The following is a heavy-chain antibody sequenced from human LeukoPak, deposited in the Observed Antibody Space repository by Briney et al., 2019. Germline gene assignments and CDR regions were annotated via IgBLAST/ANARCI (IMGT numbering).Heavy chain of an antibody. CDR2: TYYRSKWYN. CDR1: GDSVSSNSAA. D-gene: IGHD6-19*01. Sequence: SQTLSLTCAISGDSVSSNSAAWNWIRQSPSRGLEWLGRTYYRSKWYNDYAVSVKSRITINPGTSKNQFSLQLNSVTPEDTAVYYCARDQEVGSSGWYNWFDPWGQGTLVTVSS. CDR3: ARDQEVGSSGWYNWFDP. J-gene: IGHJ5*02. V-gene: IGHV6-1*01.